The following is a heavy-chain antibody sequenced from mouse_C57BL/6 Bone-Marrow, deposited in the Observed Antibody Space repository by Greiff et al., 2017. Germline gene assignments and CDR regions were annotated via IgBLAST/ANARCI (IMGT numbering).Heavy chain of an antibody. CDR1: CFNIKDYY. CDR2: IDPEDGET. Sequence: VQLQQSGAELVKPGASVKLSCTASCFNIKDYYIHWVKQRTEQGLEWIGRIDPEDGETKYAPKFQDKATITADTSSNTAYLQLSSLTSEDTAVYYCTRSLIYYGTNYWGQGTTLTVSS. V-gene: IGHV14-2*01. D-gene: IGHD1-1*01. J-gene: IGHJ2*01. CDR3: TRSLIYYGTNY.